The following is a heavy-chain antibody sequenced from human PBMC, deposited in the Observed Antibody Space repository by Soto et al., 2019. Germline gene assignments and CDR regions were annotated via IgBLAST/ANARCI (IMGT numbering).Heavy chain of an antibody. CDR3: ARTIWSGYFQADY. V-gene: IGHV3-48*04. CDR2: ISSSSST. Sequence: GGSLRLSCVASGFPFSTYSMNWVRQAPGKGLEWISYISSSSSTTYADSVKGRFTISRDNAKNSLYLQMNSLRDEDTAVYYCARTIWSGYFQADYWGQGTLVTVSS. J-gene: IGHJ4*02. D-gene: IGHD3-3*01. CDR1: GFPFSTYS.